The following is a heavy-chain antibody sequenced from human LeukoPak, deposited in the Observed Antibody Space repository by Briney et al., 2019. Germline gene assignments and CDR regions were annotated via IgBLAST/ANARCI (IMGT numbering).Heavy chain of an antibody. J-gene: IGHJ3*02. CDR2: IYHSGST. V-gene: IGHV4-4*02. CDR1: GGSISSSNW. D-gene: IGHD3-10*01. Sequence: SETLSLTCAVSGGSISSSNWWSWVRPPPGKGLEWIGEIYHSGSTNYNPSLKSRVTISVDKSKNQFSLKLSSVTAADTAVYYCARNVLLWFGELLQPAAFDIWGQGTMVTVSS. CDR3: ARNVLLWFGELLQPAAFDI.